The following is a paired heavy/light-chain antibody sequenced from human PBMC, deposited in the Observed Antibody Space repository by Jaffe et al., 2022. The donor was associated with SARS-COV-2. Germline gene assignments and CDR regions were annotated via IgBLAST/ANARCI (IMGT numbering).Light chain of an antibody. V-gene: IGKV3-20*01. CDR2: GAS. CDR1: QSVSSSY. CDR3: QQYGSSLYT. J-gene: IGKJ2*01. Sequence: EIVLTQSPGTLSLSPGERATLSCRASQSVSSSYLAWYQQKPGQAPRLLIYGASIRATGVPDRFSGSGSGTDFTLTISRLEPEDFAVFYCQQYGSSLYTFGQGTKLEIK.
Heavy chain of an antibody. V-gene: IGHV3-48*02. Sequence: EVQLVESGGGLVQPGGSLRLSCAASGFIFSNYIMNWVRQAPGRGLEWVSYISSSSSTIFYADSVKGRFTVSRDNAKSSLYLQMNSLRDDDTAVYYCARGVTTLFDYWGQGTLVTVSS. D-gene: IGHD4-17*01. CDR2: ISSSSSTI. CDR3: ARGVTTLFDY. J-gene: IGHJ4*02. CDR1: GFIFSNYI.